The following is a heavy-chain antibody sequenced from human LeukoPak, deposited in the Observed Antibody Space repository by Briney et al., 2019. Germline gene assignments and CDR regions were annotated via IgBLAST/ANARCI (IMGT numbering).Heavy chain of an antibody. Sequence: PGGSLRLSCAASGFTFSNYWMHWVRQAPGKGLVWVSRINRDGSSTDYLDSVKGRFTISRDNARNTLCLQMNSLRAEDTAVYYCARVPYVFDLWGQGTMVTVSS. CDR2: INRDGSST. CDR1: GFTFSNYW. J-gene: IGHJ3*01. V-gene: IGHV3-74*01. CDR3: ARVPYVFDL.